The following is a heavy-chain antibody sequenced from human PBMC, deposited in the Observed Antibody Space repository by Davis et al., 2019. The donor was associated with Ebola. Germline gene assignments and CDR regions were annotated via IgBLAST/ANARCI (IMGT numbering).Heavy chain of an antibody. CDR2: INHSGST. D-gene: IGHD6-19*01. V-gene: IGHV4-34*01. CDR1: GGSFSDYY. CDR3: ARDSSGWYPYYFDY. Sequence: MPGGSLRLSCAVYGGSFSDYYWSWIRQPPGKGLEWIGEINHSGSTNYNPSLKSRVTISVDTSKNQFSLKLSSVTAADTAVYYCARDSSGWYPYYFDYWGQGTLVTVSS. J-gene: IGHJ4*02.